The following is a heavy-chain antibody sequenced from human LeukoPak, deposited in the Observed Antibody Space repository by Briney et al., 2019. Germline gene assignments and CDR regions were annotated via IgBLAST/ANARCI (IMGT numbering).Heavy chain of an antibody. V-gene: IGHV4-59*01. D-gene: IGHD2-2*01. CDR2: IYYSGST. CDR1: GGSISSYY. CDR3: ARGPALVRD. J-gene: IGHJ4*02. Sequence: SETLSFTGTVSGGSISSYYWSWIRQPPGKGLEWIGYIYYSGSTNYNPSLKSRVTISVDTSKNQFSLKLSSVTAADTAVYYCARGPALVRDWGQGTLVTVSS.